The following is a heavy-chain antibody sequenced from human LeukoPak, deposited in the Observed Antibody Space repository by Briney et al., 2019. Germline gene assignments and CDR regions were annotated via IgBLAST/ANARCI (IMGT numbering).Heavy chain of an antibody. Sequence: SVKVSCKASGGTFSSYTISWVRQAPGQGLEWMGRIIPILGIANYAQKFQGRVTITTDESTSTAYMELSSLRSEDTAVYYCARYDSSGYDAFDIWGQGTMVTVSS. J-gene: IGHJ3*02. CDR2: IIPILGIA. CDR3: ARYDSSGYDAFDI. D-gene: IGHD3-22*01. CDR1: GGTFSSYT. V-gene: IGHV1-69*02.